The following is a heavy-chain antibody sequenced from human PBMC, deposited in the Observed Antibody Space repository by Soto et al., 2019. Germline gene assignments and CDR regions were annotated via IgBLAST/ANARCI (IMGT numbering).Heavy chain of an antibody. CDR3: AKGIGGSMAHYYGMDV. CDR1: GFTFSSYA. D-gene: IGHD2-15*01. V-gene: IGHV3-23*01. J-gene: IGHJ6*02. CDR2: ISGSGGST. Sequence: GGSLRLSCAASGFTFSSYAMSWVRQAPGKGLEWVSAISGSGGSTYYADSVKGRFTISRDNSKNTLYLQMNSLRAEDAAVYYCAKGIGGSMAHYYGMDVWGQGTTVTVSS.